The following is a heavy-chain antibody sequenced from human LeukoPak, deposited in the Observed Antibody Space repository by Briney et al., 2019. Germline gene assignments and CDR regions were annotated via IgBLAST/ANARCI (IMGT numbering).Heavy chain of an antibody. J-gene: IGHJ6*02. CDR2: TYYRSKWYN. CDR3: AGGAGNCNNHYYYGMDV. V-gene: IGHV6-1*01. Sequence: SQTLSLTCAISGDSVSSNSAAWNWIRQSPSRGLEWLGRTYYRSKWYNDYAVSVKSRITINPDTSKNQFSLQLNSVTPEDTAVYYCAGGAGNCNNHYYYGMDVWGQGTTVTVSS. CDR1: GDSVSSNSAA. D-gene: IGHD1/OR15-1a*01.